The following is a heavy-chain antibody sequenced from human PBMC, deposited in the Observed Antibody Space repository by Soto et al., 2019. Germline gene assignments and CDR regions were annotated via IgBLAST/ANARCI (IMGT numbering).Heavy chain of an antibody. CDR2: ISSSGSGI. J-gene: IGHJ3*02. V-gene: IGHV3-11*01. Sequence: QVQLVESGGGLVKPGGSLRLSCAASGFTFSDYYMTWIRQAPGKGLEWVAYISSSGSGIYYPDSMKGRFAISRDNAKKALYRQMSSLSADDTAVYYCARAYADAFDIWGQGTMVTVSS. CDR3: ARAYADAFDI. CDR1: GFTFSDYY.